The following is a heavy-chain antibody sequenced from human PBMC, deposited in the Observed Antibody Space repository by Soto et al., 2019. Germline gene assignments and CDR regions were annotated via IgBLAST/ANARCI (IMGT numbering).Heavy chain of an antibody. CDR2: IIPIFDTA. D-gene: IGHD1-1*01. V-gene: IGHV1-69*01. Sequence: QVQLVQSGAELRKPGSSMKVSCKASGGTFSDSTINWVRQAPGQRLEWMGGIIPIFDTANYAEKFQGRVTITADESTSTSFMEVSSLRSEDTAVYYCERNGTLTGYSYGMDVWGQGTMVTVSS. J-gene: IGHJ6*02. CDR3: ERNGTLTGYSYGMDV. CDR1: GGTFSDST.